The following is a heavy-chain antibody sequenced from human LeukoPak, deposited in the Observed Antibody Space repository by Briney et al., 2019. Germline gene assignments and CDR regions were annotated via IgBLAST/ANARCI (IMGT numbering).Heavy chain of an antibody. CDR2: IYYSGST. CDR1: GGSISIYY. CDR3: AREERYSSSWGRYYYYGMDV. V-gene: IGHV4-59*12. J-gene: IGHJ6*02. D-gene: IGHD6-13*01. Sequence: SETLSLTCTVPGGSISIYYLSWIRQPPGKGLERIGHIYYSGSTTYNPSLMSRVTISVDTSKNQFTLKLSSETAADTAVYYCAREERYSSSWGRYYYYGMDVWGQGTTVTVSS.